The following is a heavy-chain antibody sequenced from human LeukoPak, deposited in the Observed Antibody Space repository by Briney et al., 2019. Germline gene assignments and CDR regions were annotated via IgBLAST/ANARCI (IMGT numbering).Heavy chain of an antibody. CDR2: IHTSGDT. D-gene: IGHD4-17*01. J-gene: IGHJ5*02. V-gene: IGHV3-53*01. CDR3: IVFGDSNR. Sequence: GGSLRLSCAASGLTGSHNYVSWVRQAPGKGLEWVSAIHTSGDTCYADSVKGRFTISRDTSKNTLYLQINSLRVEDTAVYYCIVFGDSNRWGQGTLVTVSS. CDR1: GLTGSHNY.